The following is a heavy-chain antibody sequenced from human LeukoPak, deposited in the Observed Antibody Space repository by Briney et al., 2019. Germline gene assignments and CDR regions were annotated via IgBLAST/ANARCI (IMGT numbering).Heavy chain of an antibody. Sequence: RAGGSLRLSCAASGFTFSSYSMNWVRQAPGKGLEWVSSISSSSSYIYYADSVKGRFTISRDNAKNPLYLQMNSLRAEDTAVYYCARRRYSGSSQHFDYWGQGTLVTVSS. D-gene: IGHD1-26*01. J-gene: IGHJ4*02. CDR3: ARRRYSGSSQHFDY. V-gene: IGHV3-21*01. CDR1: GFTFSSYS. CDR2: ISSSSSYI.